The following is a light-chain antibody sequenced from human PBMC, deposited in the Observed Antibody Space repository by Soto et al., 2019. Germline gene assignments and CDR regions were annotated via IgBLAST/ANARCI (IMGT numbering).Light chain of an antibody. CDR3: QSFDSSLRVYV. J-gene: IGLJ1*01. Sequence: QSVLTHPPSVSWAPGHRVTIACTGSSSNFGAGYEVHWYKQVPGAAPTLVIFNNLNRPSGVPERFSGSKSGTSASLVISGLQAEDDPDYYCQSFDSSLRVYVFGSGTKVTVL. V-gene: IGLV1-40*01. CDR1: SSNFGAGYE. CDR2: NNL.